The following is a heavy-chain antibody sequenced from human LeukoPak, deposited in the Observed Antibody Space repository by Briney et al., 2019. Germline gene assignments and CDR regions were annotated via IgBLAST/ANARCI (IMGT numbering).Heavy chain of an antibody. Sequence: ASVKVSCKASGYTFTGYYMHWVRQAPGQGLEWMGWINPNSGGTNYAQKFQGRVTMTRDTSISTAYMELSRLRSDDTAVYYCARDISRGGGSSPDFDYWGQGTLVTVSS. CDR1: GYTFTGYY. CDR3: ARDISRGGGSSPDFDY. D-gene: IGHD6-6*01. V-gene: IGHV1-2*02. J-gene: IGHJ4*02. CDR2: INPNSGGT.